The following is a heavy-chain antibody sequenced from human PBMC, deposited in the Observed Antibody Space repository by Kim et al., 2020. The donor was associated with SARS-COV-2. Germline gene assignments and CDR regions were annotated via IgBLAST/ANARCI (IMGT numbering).Heavy chain of an antibody. CDR1: GFTFSSYG. V-gene: IGHV3-30*18. CDR3: AKGDDIVVVPAVDYYYY. CDR2: ISYDGSKK. J-gene: IGHJ6*03. D-gene: IGHD2-2*01. Sequence: GGSLRLSCAASGFTFSSYGMHWVRQAPGKGLEWVAVISYDGSKKYYADSVKGRFTISRDNSKNTLYLQMNSLRAEDTAVYYCAKGDDIVVVPAVDYYYY.